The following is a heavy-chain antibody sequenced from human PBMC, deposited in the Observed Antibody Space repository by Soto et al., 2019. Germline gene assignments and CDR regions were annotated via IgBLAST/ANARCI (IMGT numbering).Heavy chain of an antibody. D-gene: IGHD2-21*01. Sequence: QVQLQESGPGLVKPSQTLSLTCTVSGGSISSGDYYWSWIRQPPGKGLEWIGYIYYSGSTYYNPSLMSRVTISVDTSKNQFSLKLSSVTAADTAVYYCARERDIVVVSRNAFDIWGQGTMVTVSS. CDR1: GGSISSGDYY. CDR3: ARERDIVVVSRNAFDI. V-gene: IGHV4-30-4*01. J-gene: IGHJ3*02. CDR2: IYYSGST.